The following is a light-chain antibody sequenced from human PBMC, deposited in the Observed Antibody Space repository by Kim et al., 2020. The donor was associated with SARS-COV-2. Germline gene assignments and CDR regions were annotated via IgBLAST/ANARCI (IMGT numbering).Light chain of an antibody. Sequence: SPGERAPRSGKASQSVSNYLAWYQQKPGQAPRLLFSGASTRATGGPARFSGSGSETDFTLTISSLQSEDFAVYYCQQYNSWPRTFGQGTKVDIK. J-gene: IGKJ1*01. CDR3: QQYNSWPRT. CDR1: QSVSNY. CDR2: GAS. V-gene: IGKV3-15*01.